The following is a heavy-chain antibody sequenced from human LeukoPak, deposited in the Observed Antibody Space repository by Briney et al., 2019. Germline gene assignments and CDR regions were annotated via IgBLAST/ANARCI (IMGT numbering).Heavy chain of an antibody. J-gene: IGHJ4*02. CDR3: ARVLTAAGLDF. V-gene: IGHV4-39*07. D-gene: IGHD6-19*01. CDR2: IHNDGRT. Sequence: PSETLSLTCTVSGGSISGSRTWGWVRQPPGKGPEWSGNIHNDGRTASHPSLKNRVTMSLDTSTNQFSLSVNSVTAADPAFSYCARVLTAAGLDFWGQGALVRISS. CDR1: GGSISGSRT.